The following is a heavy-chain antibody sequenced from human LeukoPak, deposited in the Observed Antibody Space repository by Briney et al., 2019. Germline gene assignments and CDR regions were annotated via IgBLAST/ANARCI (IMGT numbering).Heavy chain of an antibody. V-gene: IGHV1-2*02. CDR1: GYTFSDYY. Sequence: ASVKVSCKTSGYTFSDYYIHWIRQAPGQGLEWVGWINPNSGDTNYAQKFQVRVTMARDTSISTAYMYLRPDDTAVYYCALQGGSGTYLHYWGQGTLVTVSS. D-gene: IGHD2-15*01. J-gene: IGHJ4*02. CDR3: ALQGGSGTYLHY. CDR2: INPNSGDT.